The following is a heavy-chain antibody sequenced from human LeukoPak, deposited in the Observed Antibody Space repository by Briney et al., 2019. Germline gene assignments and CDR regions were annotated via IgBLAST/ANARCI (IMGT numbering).Heavy chain of an antibody. CDR1: GFTFSTYW. V-gene: IGHV3-74*01. CDR3: ARDPRYCSGGSCYGLNPFDY. Sequence: GGSLRLSCAASGFTFSTYWMHWIRQAPGKGLVWVSRINGDGSSTRYVDSVKGRFTISRDNAKNTLYLQMNSLRAEDTAVYYCARDPRYCSGGSCYGLNPFDYWGQGTLVTVSS. J-gene: IGHJ4*02. CDR2: INGDGSST. D-gene: IGHD2-15*01.